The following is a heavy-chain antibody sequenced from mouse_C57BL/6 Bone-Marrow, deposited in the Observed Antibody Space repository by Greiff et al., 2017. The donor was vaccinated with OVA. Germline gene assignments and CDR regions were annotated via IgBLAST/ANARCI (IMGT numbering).Heavy chain of an antibody. D-gene: IGHD2-13*01. V-gene: IGHV14-4*01. CDR1: GFNIKDDY. J-gene: IGHJ2*01. CDR2: IDPENGDT. Sequence: EVQLKESGAELVRPGASVKLSCTASGFNIKDDYMHWVKQRPEQGLEWIGWIDPENGDTEYASKFQGKATITADPSSNPAYLQLSSLPSGDTVVYFTTTDGDYWDPPHFDYWGQGTTLT. CDR3: TTDGDYWDPPHFDY.